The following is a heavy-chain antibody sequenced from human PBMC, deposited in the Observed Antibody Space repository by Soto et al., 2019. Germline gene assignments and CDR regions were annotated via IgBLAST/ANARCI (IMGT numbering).Heavy chain of an antibody. J-gene: IGHJ4*02. V-gene: IGHV4-31*03. D-gene: IGHD3-10*01. CDR1: GGSISSGGYY. CDR3: ASIVSSAHGEFSD. CDR2: IYYSGST. Sequence: QVQLQESGPGLVKPSQTLSLTCTVSGGSISSGGYYWSWIRQHPGKGLEWIGYIYYSGSTYYNPCLKGRVTIAVDTSKNHFSLKLSSVTAADTAVYYCASIVSSAHGEFSDWGQGTLVTVSS.